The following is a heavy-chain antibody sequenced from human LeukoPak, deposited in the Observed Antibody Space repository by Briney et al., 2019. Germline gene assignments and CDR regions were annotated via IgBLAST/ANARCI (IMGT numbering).Heavy chain of an antibody. CDR2: IYYSGST. J-gene: IGHJ4*02. Sequence: PSETLSLTCTVSGGSISSSSYYWGWIRQPPGKGLEWIGSIYYSGSTYYNPSLKSRVTISVDTSKNQFSLKLSSVTAADTAVYYCARDLVHSSSSSGWGQGTLVTVSS. V-gene: IGHV4-39*07. CDR1: GGSISSSSYY. CDR3: ARDLVHSSSSSG. D-gene: IGHD6-13*01.